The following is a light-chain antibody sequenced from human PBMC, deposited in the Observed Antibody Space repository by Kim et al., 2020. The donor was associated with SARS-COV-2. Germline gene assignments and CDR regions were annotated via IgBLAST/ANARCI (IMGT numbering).Light chain of an antibody. CDR3: QQSYSTPYT. CDR1: QSISSY. Sequence: SASVGDKVTITCRARQSISSYLNWFQQKPGKAPQLLIYTASNLQSGVPSRFSGSGSGTDFTLTISSLQPEDFATYYCQQSYSTPYTFGQGTKLEI. J-gene: IGKJ2*01. V-gene: IGKV1-39*01. CDR2: TAS.